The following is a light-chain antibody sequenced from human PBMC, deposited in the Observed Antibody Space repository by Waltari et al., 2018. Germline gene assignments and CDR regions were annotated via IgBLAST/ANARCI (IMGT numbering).Light chain of an antibody. CDR1: QSVSRY. J-gene: IGKJ1*01. CDR3: QKYGTLPAT. V-gene: IGKV3-20*01. CDR2: EAS. Sequence: EIVLTQSPGTLSSSPGDRATRSCRASQSVSRYLAWYQQKPGQAPRLPTYEASRRATGLPDRFSGSGSGTDFTLTISRLEPEDFAVYYCQKYGTLPATFGQGTKVEIK.